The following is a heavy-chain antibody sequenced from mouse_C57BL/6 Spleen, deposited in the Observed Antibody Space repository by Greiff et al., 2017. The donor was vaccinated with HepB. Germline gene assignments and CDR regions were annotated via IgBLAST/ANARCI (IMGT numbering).Heavy chain of an antibody. D-gene: IGHD1-1*01. Sequence: ESGPGLVKPSQSLSLTCSVTGYSITSGYYWNWIRQFPGNKLEWMGYISYDGSNNYNPSLKNRISITRDTSKNQFFLKLNSVTTEDTATYYCARDGHYSWFAYWGQGTLVTVSA. J-gene: IGHJ3*01. CDR2: ISYDGSN. CDR3: ARDGHYSWFAY. V-gene: IGHV3-6*01. CDR1: GYSITSGYY.